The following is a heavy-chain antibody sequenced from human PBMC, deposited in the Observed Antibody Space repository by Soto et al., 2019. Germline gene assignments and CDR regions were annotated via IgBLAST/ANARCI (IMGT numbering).Heavy chain of an antibody. V-gene: IGHV3-23*01. Sequence: GGSLRLSCAASGFTFNIYAMTWVRQAPGKGLEWVSAISGSGGSTYYADSVKGRFTISRDNSKNTLYLQMNSLRAEDTAVYYCAKAAYDPSWFDPWGQGTLVTVSS. D-gene: IGHD3-22*01. J-gene: IGHJ5*02. CDR1: GFTFNIYA. CDR2: ISGSGGST. CDR3: AKAAYDPSWFDP.